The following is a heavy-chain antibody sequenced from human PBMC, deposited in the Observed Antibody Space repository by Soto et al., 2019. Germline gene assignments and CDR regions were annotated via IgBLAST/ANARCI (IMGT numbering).Heavy chain of an antibody. CDR1: GFNFNNYG. CDR3: ARRQISPPTRGAASARGGMDV. CDR2: IWNDGNGY. J-gene: IGHJ6*02. Sequence: QVQLVESGGGVVQPGRSLRLSCAASGFNFNNYGMHWVRQAPGKGLEWVAVIWNDGNGYYYANSVKGRFTISRDNSKNTLFLQMSSLRADVTAVYYCARRQISPPTRGAASARGGMDVWGQGTTVTVSS. V-gene: IGHV3-33*01. D-gene: IGHD6-13*01.